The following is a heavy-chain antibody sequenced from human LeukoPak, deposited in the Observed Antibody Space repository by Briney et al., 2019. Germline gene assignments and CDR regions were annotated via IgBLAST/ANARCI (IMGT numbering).Heavy chain of an antibody. CDR1: GITFSRFW. CDR2: INQDGSEK. Sequence: GGSLRLSCAASGITFSRFWMSWVRQAPGKGLQWVANINQDGSEKHYVDSVKGRFTISRDNAENSLYLQMNSLKTEDTAVYYCARYCSGGSCGFDPWGQGTLVTVSS. CDR3: ARYCSGGSCGFDP. D-gene: IGHD2-15*01. J-gene: IGHJ5*02. V-gene: IGHV3-7*03.